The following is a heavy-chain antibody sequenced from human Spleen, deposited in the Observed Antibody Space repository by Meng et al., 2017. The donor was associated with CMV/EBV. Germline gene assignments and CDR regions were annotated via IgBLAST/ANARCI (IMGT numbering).Heavy chain of an antibody. CDR3: ARDDNLPTSYDFWSGYYYNYYYGMDV. D-gene: IGHD3-3*01. J-gene: IGHJ6*02. Sequence: GESLKISCAASGFTFSSYWMHWVRQAPGKGLVWVSRINSDGSSTSYADSVKGRFTISRDNAKNTLYLQMSSLRAEDTAVYYCARDDNLPTSYDFWSGYYYNYYYGMDVWGQGTTVTVSS. CDR2: INSDGSST. V-gene: IGHV3-74*01. CDR1: GFTFSSYW.